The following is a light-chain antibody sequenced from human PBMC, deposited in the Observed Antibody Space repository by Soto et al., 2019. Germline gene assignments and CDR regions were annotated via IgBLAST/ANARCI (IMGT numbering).Light chain of an antibody. CDR1: SSNIGAGYD. J-gene: IGLJ3*02. Sequence: QSVLTQPPSVSGAPGQRVTISCTGSSSNIGAGYDVYWFQQLPGTAPKLLIYDNSNRPSGVPDRFSGSKSGTSASLAITGLQAEDEADYYCQSYDSSLSGVFGGGTQLTVL. V-gene: IGLV1-40*01. CDR2: DNS. CDR3: QSYDSSLSGV.